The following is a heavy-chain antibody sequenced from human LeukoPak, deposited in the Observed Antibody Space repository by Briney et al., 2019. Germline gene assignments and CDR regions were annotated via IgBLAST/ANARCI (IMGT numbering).Heavy chain of an antibody. CDR1: GFTFNHYG. CDR2: ISGSGDSA. CDR3: AQKRGGYTPFDY. D-gene: IGHD5-12*01. Sequence: GGSLRLSCVASGFTFNHYGMNWFRQAPGKGLEWVSIISGSGDSAFYADSVKGRFTISRDNSKNTLYLQMNSLRAEDTAIYYCAQKRGGYTPFDYWGQGTLVTVSS. V-gene: IGHV3-23*01. J-gene: IGHJ4*02.